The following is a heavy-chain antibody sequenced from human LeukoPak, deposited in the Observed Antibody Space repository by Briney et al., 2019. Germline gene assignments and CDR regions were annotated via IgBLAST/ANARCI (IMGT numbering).Heavy chain of an antibody. J-gene: IGHJ3*02. D-gene: IGHD3-22*01. CDR2: INTNTGNP. CDR3: ARRKYYDSSGYYSDDAFDI. V-gene: IGHV7-4-1*02. CDR1: GYTFTSYA. Sequence: ASVKVSCKASGYTFTSYAMNWVRQAPGQGLEWMGWINTNTGNPTYAQGFTGRFVFSLDTSVSTAYLQISSLKAEDTAVYYCARRKYYDSSGYYSDDAFDIWGQGTMVTVSS.